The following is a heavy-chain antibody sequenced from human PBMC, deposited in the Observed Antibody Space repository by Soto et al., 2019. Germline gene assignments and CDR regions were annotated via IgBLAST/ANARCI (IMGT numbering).Heavy chain of an antibody. CDR3: ATVFLNRELYYYYGMDV. CDR2: FDPEDGET. J-gene: IGHJ6*02. V-gene: IGHV1-24*01. Sequence: ASVKVSCKVSGYTLTELSMHWVRQAPGKGLEWMGGFDPEDGETIYAQKFQGRVTMTEDTSTDTAYMELSSLRSEDTAVYYCATVFLNRELYYYYGMDVWGQGTTVTVSS. CDR1: GYTLTELS. D-gene: IGHD1-26*01.